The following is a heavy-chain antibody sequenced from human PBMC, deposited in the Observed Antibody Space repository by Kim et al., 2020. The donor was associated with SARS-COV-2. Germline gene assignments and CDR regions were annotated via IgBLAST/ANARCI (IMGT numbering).Heavy chain of an antibody. V-gene: IGHV1-69*01. Sequence: YAQKFQCRVTITSDESTSTAYMELSSLRSEDTAVYYCAREAGSSGYYDDYWWQGTLVTVSS. J-gene: IGHJ4*02. CDR3: AREAGSSGYYDDY. D-gene: IGHD3-22*01.